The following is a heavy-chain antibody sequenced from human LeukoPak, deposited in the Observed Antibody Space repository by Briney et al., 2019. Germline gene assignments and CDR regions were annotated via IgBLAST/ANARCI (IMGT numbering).Heavy chain of an antibody. V-gene: IGHV4-59*01. D-gene: IGHD2-2*01. J-gene: IGHJ5*02. CDR2: IYYSGST. Sequence: SETLSLTCSVSGGSISSYYWSWIRQPPGKGLEWIGYIYYSGSTNYNPSLKSRVTISVDTSKNQFSLKLSSVTAADTAVYYCARDRRCSSTSCYPDDNWFDPWGQGTLVTVSS. CDR3: ARDRRCSSTSCYPDDNWFDP. CDR1: GGSISSYY.